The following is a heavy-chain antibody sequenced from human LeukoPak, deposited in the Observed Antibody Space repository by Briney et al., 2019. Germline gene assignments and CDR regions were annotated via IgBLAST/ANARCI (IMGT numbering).Heavy chain of an antibody. CDR2: INHSGST. CDR3: ARRGYSYGI. D-gene: IGHD5-18*01. V-gene: IGHV4-34*01. J-gene: IGHJ4*02. CDR1: GAFISSYY. Sequence: SETLSLTCTVSGAFISSYYWSWIRQPPGKGLEWIGEINHSGSTNYNPSLKSRVTISVDTSKNQFSLKLSSVTAADTAVYYCARRGYSYGIWGQGTLVTVSS.